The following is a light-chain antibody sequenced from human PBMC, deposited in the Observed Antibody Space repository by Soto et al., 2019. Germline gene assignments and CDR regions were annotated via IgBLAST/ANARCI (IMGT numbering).Light chain of an antibody. V-gene: IGKV3-15*01. CDR3: QQYNNLPLT. CDR2: GAS. J-gene: IGKJ1*01. CDR1: QSVSSN. Sequence: EIVMTQSPATLSVSPGERATLSCRAGQSVSSNLAWYQQKPGQAPRLLIYGASTRATGIPARFSGSGSGTACTLTRRSLQSEDFAVYYCQQYNNLPLTFGQGTKVEIK.